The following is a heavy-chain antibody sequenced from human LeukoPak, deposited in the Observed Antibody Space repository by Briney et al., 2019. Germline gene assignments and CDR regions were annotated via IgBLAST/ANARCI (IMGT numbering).Heavy chain of an antibody. V-gene: IGHV3-23*01. D-gene: IGHD4-23*01. CDR2: ISGGGDST. CDR3: AKTDADGGNYLCFDH. CDR1: GFTYSSYA. Sequence: GGSLRLSCAASGFTYSSYAMSWVRQAPGRGLEWVSAISGGGDSTYYADSVKGRFTISRDNSKNMLYLQLNSLRAEDTAIYCCAKTDADGGNYLCFDHWGQGTLVTVSS. J-gene: IGHJ4*02.